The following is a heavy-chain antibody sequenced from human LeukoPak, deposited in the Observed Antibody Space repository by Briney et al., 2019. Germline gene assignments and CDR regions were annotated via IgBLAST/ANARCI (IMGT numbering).Heavy chain of an antibody. CDR3: ARDLVVPAAIGNYYYYGMDV. Sequence: PGGSLRLSCAASGFTVSSNYMSWVRQAPGKGLEWVSVIYSGGSTYYADSVKGRFTISRDNSKNTLYLQMNSLRAEDTAVYYCARDLVVPAAIGNYYYYGMDVWGQGTTVTVSS. J-gene: IGHJ6*02. D-gene: IGHD2-2*01. V-gene: IGHV3-66*01. CDR1: GFTVSSNY. CDR2: IYSGGST.